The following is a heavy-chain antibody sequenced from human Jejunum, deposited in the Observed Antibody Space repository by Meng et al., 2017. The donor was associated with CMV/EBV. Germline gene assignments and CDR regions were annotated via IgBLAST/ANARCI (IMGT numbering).Heavy chain of an antibody. V-gene: IGHV3-53*01. D-gene: IGHD3-10*01. CDR2: IYRGGTT. CDR3: AKVAMIRGVVFDF. Sequence: AASGFTVSTNYMSWVRQAPGKGLEWVSVIYRGGTTYYADSVKGRFTISRDNSKNTLYLQMNSLRADDTAVYYCAKVAMIRGVVFDFWGQGTLVTV. CDR1: GFTVSTNY. J-gene: IGHJ4*02.